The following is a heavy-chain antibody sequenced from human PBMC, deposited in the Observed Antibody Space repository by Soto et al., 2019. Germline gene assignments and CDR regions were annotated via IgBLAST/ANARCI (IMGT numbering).Heavy chain of an antibody. J-gene: IGHJ6*03. CDR1: GFTFSSYW. D-gene: IGHD5-18*01. CDR2: INSDGSST. Sequence: PGGSLRLSCAASGFTFSSYWMHWVRQAPGKGLVWVSRINSDGSSTSYADSVKGRFTISRDNAKNTLYLQMNSLRAEDTAVYYCARDNGIQLWWGYYYYMDVWGKGTTVTISS. V-gene: IGHV3-74*01. CDR3: ARDNGIQLWWGYYYYMDV.